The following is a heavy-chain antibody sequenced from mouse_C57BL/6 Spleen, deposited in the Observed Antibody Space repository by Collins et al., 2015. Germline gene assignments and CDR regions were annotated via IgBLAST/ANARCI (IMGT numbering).Heavy chain of an antibody. CDR2: INPNNGGT. CDR1: GYTFTDYN. V-gene: IGHV1-22*01. D-gene: IGHD1-1*01. Sequence: EVQLQQSGPELVKPGASVKMSCKASGYTFTDYNMHWVKQSHGKSLEWIGYINPNNGGTSYNQKFKGKATLTVNKSSSTAYMELRSLTSEDSAVYYCASPHYYGSSSWYFDVWGTGTTVTVSS. J-gene: IGHJ1*03. CDR3: ASPHYYGSSSWYFDV.